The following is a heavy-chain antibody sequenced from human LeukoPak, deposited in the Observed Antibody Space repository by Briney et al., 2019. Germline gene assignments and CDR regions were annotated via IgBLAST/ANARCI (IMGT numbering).Heavy chain of an antibody. CDR1: GFTFSSYS. J-gene: IGHJ3*02. Sequence: GSLRLSCAASGFTFSSYSMNWVRQAPGKGLEWFSSISSSSSYIYYADSVKGRFTISRDNAKNSLYLQMNSLRAEDTAVYYCVGLLTTDAFDIWGQGTMVTVSS. CDR3: VGLLTTDAFDI. CDR2: ISSSSSYI. D-gene: IGHD2-15*01. V-gene: IGHV3-21*01.